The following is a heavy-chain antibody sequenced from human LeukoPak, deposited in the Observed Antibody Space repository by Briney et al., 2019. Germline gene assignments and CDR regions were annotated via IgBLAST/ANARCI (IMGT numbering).Heavy chain of an antibody. V-gene: IGHV1-8*01. CDR3: VRTSNAYSSSWYVY. CDR1: GYTFTSYD. D-gene: IGHD6-13*01. J-gene: IGHJ4*02. Sequence: GASVKVSCKASGYTFTSYDINWVRQATGQGLEWMGWMNPNSGNTGYAQKFQGRVTMTRNTSISTAYMELSSLRSDDTAVYYCVRTSNAYSSSWYVYWGQGTLVTVSS. CDR2: MNPNSGNT.